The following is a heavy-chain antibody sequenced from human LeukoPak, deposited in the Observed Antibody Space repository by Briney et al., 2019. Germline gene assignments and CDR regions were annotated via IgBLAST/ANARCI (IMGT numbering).Heavy chain of an antibody. V-gene: IGHV1-69*05. CDR3: ARDFSEYGAHQGVSMDY. J-gene: IGHJ4*02. Sequence: SVKVSCKASGGTFSSYAINWVRQAPGQGLEWMGGIIPIFGTANYAQKFQGRVTITTDESTSTAYMELSSLRSEDTAVYYCARDFSEYGAHQGVSMDYWGQGTLVTVSS. D-gene: IGHD4/OR15-4a*01. CDR2: IIPIFGTA. CDR1: GGTFSSYA.